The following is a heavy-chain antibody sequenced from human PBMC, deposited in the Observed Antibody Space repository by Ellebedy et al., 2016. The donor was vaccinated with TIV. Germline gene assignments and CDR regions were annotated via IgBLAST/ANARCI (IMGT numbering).Heavy chain of an antibody. V-gene: IGHV1-18*01. Sequence: ASVKVSCKASGYTFTSYGISWVRQAPGQGLEWMGWINPNSGGTNYAQKLQGRVTMTTDTSTSTAYMELRSLRSEDTAVYYCVRDQYNNSWYWNAMDVWGQGTTVTVSS. J-gene: IGHJ6*02. CDR1: GYTFTSYG. CDR3: VRDQYNNSWYWNAMDV. CDR2: INPNSGGT. D-gene: IGHD6-13*01.